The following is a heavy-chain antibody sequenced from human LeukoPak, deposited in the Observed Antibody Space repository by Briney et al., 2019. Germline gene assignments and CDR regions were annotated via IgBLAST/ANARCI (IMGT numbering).Heavy chain of an antibody. CDR3: ARDIGNGGSFSFDY. D-gene: IGHD1-26*01. J-gene: IGHJ4*02. CDR2: IYHSGST. V-gene: IGHV4-38-2*02. CDR1: GVSVTSYY. Sequence: SETLSLTCTVAGVSVTSYYWSWIRQPPGKGLEWIGSIYHSGSTYYNPSLKSRVTISVDTSKNQFSLKLSSVTAADTAVYYCARDIGNGGSFSFDYWGQGTLVTVSS.